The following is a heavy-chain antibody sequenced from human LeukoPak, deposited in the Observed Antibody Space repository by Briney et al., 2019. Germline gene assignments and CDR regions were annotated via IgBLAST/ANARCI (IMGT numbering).Heavy chain of an antibody. J-gene: IGHJ5*02. CDR3: ARDNSVRDEAWWFYP. V-gene: IGHV1-46*01. CDR2: ISPTGGST. Sequence: ASVKVSCKAFGYTFTNNWMHWVRQPPGQGPEWMGLISPTGGSTAYAQKFQGRVPLTRDMSTSTDYLELSSLRSEDTAVYYCARDNSVRDEAWWFYPWGQGTLVTVSS. CDR1: GYTFTNNW. D-gene: IGHD5-24*01.